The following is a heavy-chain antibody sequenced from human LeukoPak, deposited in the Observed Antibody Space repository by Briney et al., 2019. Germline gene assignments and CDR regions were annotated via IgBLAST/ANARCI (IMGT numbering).Heavy chain of an antibody. J-gene: IGHJ6*03. V-gene: IGHV1-18*01. Sequence: ASVKVSCKASGYTFTSYGISWVRQAPGQGLEWMGWISAYNGNTNYAQKLQGRVTMTTDTSTSTAYMELRSLRSDDTAVYYCARDGHIVATMGEYYYYYYYMDVWGKGTTVTVSS. CDR3: ARDGHIVATMGEYYYYYYYMDV. D-gene: IGHD5-12*01. CDR2: ISAYNGNT. CDR1: GYTFTSYG.